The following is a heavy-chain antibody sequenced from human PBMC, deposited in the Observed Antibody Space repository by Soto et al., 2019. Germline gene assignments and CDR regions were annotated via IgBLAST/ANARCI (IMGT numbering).Heavy chain of an antibody. D-gene: IGHD3-9*01. V-gene: IGHV3-21*01. Sequence: GGSLRLSCAASGFTFSSYSMNWVRQAPGKRLEWVPSISSSSSYIYYADSVKGRFTISRDNAKNSLYLQMNSLRAEDTAVYYCARDHPDYDILTGYSFDYWGQGTLVTVSS. CDR2: ISSSSSYI. J-gene: IGHJ4*02. CDR3: ARDHPDYDILTGYSFDY. CDR1: GFTFSSYS.